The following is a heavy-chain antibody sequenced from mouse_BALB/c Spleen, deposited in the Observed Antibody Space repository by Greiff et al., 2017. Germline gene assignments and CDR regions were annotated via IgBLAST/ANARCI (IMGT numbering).Heavy chain of an antibody. J-gene: IGHJ2*01. D-gene: IGHD1-1*02. V-gene: IGHV5-6-5*01. CDR2: ISSGGST. CDR1: GFTFSSYA. Sequence: EVKLMESGGGLVKPGGSLKLSCAASGFTFSSYAMSWVRQTPEKRLEWVASISSGGSTYYPDSVKGRFTISRDNARNILYLQMSSLRSEDTAMYYCARALAVEDYWGQGTTLTVSS. CDR3: ARALAVEDY.